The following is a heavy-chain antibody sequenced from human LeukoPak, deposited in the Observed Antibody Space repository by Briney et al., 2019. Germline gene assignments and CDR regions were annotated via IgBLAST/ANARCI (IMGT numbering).Heavy chain of an antibody. CDR3: ARDASIAAHLPDY. CDR1: GFTFSSYA. V-gene: IGHV3-30*04. J-gene: IGHJ4*02. D-gene: IGHD6-6*01. Sequence: GGSLRLSCAASGFTFSSYAMHWVRQAPGRGLEWVAVISYDGSNKYYADSVKGRFTISRDNSKNTLYLQMNSLRAEDTAVYYCARDASIAAHLPDYWGQGTLVTVSS. CDR2: ISYDGSNK.